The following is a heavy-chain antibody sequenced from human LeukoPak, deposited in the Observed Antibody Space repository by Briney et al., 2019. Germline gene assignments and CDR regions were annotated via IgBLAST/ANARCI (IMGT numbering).Heavy chain of an antibody. CDR3: ARVGGGSSWYRTDYYFDY. Sequence: ASVKVSCKASGYTFTSYGISWVRQAPGQGLEWMGWISAYNGNTDYAQKLQGRVTMTTDTSTSTAYMELRSLRSDDTAVYYCARVGGGSSWYRTDYYFDYWGQGTLVTVSS. J-gene: IGHJ4*02. CDR1: GYTFTSYG. CDR2: ISAYNGNT. V-gene: IGHV1-18*01. D-gene: IGHD6-13*01.